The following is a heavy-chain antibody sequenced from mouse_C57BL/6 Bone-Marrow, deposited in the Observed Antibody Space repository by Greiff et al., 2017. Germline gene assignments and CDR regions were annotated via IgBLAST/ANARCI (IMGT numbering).Heavy chain of an antibody. J-gene: IGHJ3*01. CDR3: TNVYFWCAY. D-gene: IGHD1-1*01. CDR1: GFTITDDN. Sequence: VQLQQSGAELVRPGASVKLSCTASGFTITDDNMHWVKQRPEKSLEWIGWIDPENGDTVYASKFQGKATITADTSSNTAYLQLSSLTSEDTAVYYSTNVYFWCAYWGQGTLVTVSA. V-gene: IGHV14-4*01. CDR2: IDPENGDT.